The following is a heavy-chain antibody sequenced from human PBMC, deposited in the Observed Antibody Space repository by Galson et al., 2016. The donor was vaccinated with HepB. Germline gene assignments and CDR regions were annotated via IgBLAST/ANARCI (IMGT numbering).Heavy chain of an antibody. V-gene: IGHV3-23*01. CDR3: AKDLLPSGAGREDYFDY. Sequence: SLRLSCAASGFTFKTYGMAWFRQAPGKGLDWVSTISARSENTHYADSVKGRFTISRDNSKKMLYLQMNSLRAEDTAIYYCAKDLLPSGAGREDYFDYWGQGTLVTVSS. CDR1: GFTFKTYG. CDR2: ISARSENT. J-gene: IGHJ4*02. D-gene: IGHD6-19*01.